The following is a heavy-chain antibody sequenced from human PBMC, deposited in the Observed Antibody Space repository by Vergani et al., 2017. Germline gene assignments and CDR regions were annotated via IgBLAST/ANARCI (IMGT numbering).Heavy chain of an antibody. CDR1: ADSISSGSYY. V-gene: IGHV4-39*01. Sequence: QLQLQQSGPGLVKPSETLFLTCTVSADSISSGSYYWGWIRQPPGKSLEWIGIIYYSGLTYYNPSLKSRVAISVDTSKNQFSLKVTSVPAADTAVYFCARQRPGSGWSPGDFDDWGQGILVTVSS. CDR2: IYYSGLT. J-gene: IGHJ4*02. CDR3: ARQRPGSGWSPGDFDD. D-gene: IGHD6-19*01.